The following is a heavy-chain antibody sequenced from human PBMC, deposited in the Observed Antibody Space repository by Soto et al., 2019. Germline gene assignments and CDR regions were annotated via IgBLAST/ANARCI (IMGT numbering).Heavy chain of an antibody. V-gene: IGHV3-30-3*01. CDR3: ARVERFLEWRAFDY. CDR2: ISYDGSNK. CDR1: GCTFSSYA. J-gene: IGHJ4*02. Sequence: PGGALRRSCAAPGCTFSSYAMHWVRQAPGKGLEWVAVISYDGSNKYYADSVKGRFTISRDNSKNTLYLQMNSLRAEDTAVYYCARVERFLEWRAFDYWGQGTLVTVSS. D-gene: IGHD3-3*01.